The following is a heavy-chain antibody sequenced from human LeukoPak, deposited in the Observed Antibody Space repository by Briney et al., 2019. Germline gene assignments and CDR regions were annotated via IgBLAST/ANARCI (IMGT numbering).Heavy chain of an antibody. CDR3: AKDLLGLPSSSWYPNNWFDP. V-gene: IGHV3-23*01. D-gene: IGHD6-13*01. CDR1: GFTFSSYA. CDR2: IGGSGGST. J-gene: IGHJ5*02. Sequence: GGSLRLSCAASGFTFSSYAMSWVRQAPGKGLEWVSAIGGSGGSTYYADSVKGRFTISRDNSKNTLYLQMNSLRAEDTAVYYCAKDLLGLPSSSWYPNNWFDPWGQGTLVTVSS.